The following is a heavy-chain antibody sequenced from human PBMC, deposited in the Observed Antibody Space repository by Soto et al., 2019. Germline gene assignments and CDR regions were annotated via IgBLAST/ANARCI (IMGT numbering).Heavy chain of an antibody. CDR3: AGAAMVRRVKQYYYYYYYMDV. CDR1: GFTFSSYA. Sequence: GGSLRLSCAASGFTFSSYAMSWVRQAPGKGLEWVSAISGSGGSTYYADSVKGRFTISRDNSKNTLYLQMNSLRAEDTAVYYCAGAAMVRRVKQYYYYYYYMDVWGKGTPVTVSS. CDR2: ISGSGGST. V-gene: IGHV3-23*01. J-gene: IGHJ6*03. D-gene: IGHD3-10*01.